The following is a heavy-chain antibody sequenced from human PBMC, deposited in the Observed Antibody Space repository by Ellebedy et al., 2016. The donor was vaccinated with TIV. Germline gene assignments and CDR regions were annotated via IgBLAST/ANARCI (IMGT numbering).Heavy chain of an antibody. V-gene: IGHV3-43D*04. J-gene: IGHJ4*02. Sequence: GESLKISXAASGFTFDDYAMHWVRQAPGKGLEWVSLINWDGGSTYYADSVKGRFTISRDNAKNSLYLQMNSLRAEDTAVYYCAKNYYDSSGYYGQWYYFDYWGQGTLVTVSS. CDR1: GFTFDDYA. CDR2: INWDGGST. CDR3: AKNYYDSSGYYGQWYYFDY. D-gene: IGHD3-22*01.